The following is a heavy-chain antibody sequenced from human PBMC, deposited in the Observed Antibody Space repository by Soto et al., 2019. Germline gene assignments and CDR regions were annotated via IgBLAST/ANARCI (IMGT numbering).Heavy chain of an antibody. D-gene: IGHD5-18*01. CDR2: IYYSGST. Sequence: QVQLQESGPGLVKPSETLSLTCTVSGGSISSYYWSWIRQPPGKGLEWIGYIYYSGSTNYNPSLKSRVTISVDTSKNQFSLKLSSVTAADTAVYYCARGEVQLWFDYWGQGTLVTVSS. CDR1: GGSISSYY. CDR3: ARGEVQLWFDY. V-gene: IGHV4-59*01. J-gene: IGHJ4*02.